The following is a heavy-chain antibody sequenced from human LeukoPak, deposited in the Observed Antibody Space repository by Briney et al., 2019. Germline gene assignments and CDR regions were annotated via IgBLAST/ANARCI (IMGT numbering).Heavy chain of an antibody. D-gene: IGHD5-12*01. CDR1: GGSFSGYY. CDR3: ARGRSDYAKYYYYYYYMDV. Sequence: PSETLSLTCAVYGGSFSGYYWSWIRQPPGKGLEWIGEINHSGSTNYNPSLKSRVTISVDTSKYQFSLKLSSVTAADTAVYYCARGRSDYAKYYYYYYYMDVWGKGTTVTVSS. CDR2: INHSGST. V-gene: IGHV4-34*01. J-gene: IGHJ6*03.